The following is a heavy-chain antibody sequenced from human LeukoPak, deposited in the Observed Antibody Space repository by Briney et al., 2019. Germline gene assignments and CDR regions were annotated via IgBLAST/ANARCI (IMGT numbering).Heavy chain of an antibody. CDR1: GSTFTGYY. D-gene: IGHD4-23*01. CDR2: INPNSGGT. Sequence: ASVKVSCKASGSTFTGYYMHWVRQAPGQGLEWMGWINPNSGGTNYAQKFQGRVTMTRDTSISTAYMELSRLRSDDTAVYYCARDRNGGNLNWFDPWGQGTLVTVSS. J-gene: IGHJ5*02. V-gene: IGHV1-2*02. CDR3: ARDRNGGNLNWFDP.